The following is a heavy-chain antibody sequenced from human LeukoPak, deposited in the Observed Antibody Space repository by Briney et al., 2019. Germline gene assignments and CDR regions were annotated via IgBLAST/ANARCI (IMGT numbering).Heavy chain of an antibody. D-gene: IGHD6-19*01. J-gene: IGHJ1*01. V-gene: IGHV1-3*01. CDR1: GYTFTSYA. CDR2: INAGNGNT. Sequence: ASVKVSCEASGYTFTSYAMHWVRQAPGQRLEWMGWINAGNGNTKYSQKFQGRVTITRDTSASTAYMELSSLRSEDTAVYYCARQISSGWPRAEYFQHWGQGTLVTVSS. CDR3: ARQISSGWPRAEYFQH.